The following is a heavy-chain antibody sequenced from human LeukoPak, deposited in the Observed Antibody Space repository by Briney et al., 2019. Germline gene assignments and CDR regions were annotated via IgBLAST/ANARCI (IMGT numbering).Heavy chain of an antibody. CDR2: IYHSGST. Sequence: PSETLSLTCAVSGGSIGSGGYSWSWIRQPPGKGLEWIGYIYHSGSTYYNPSLKSRVTISVDRSKNQFSLKLSSVTAADTAVYYCAIAARLPHAEYFQHWGQGTLVTVSS. J-gene: IGHJ1*01. CDR1: GGSIGSGGYS. CDR3: AIAARLPHAEYFQH. V-gene: IGHV4-30-2*02. D-gene: IGHD6-6*01.